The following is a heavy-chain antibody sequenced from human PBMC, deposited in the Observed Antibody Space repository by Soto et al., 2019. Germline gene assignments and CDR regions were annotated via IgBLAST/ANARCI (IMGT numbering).Heavy chain of an antibody. D-gene: IGHD2-2*01. Sequence: EVQLVESGGGLVKPGGSLRLSCAASGFTFSSYSMNWVRQAPGKGLEWVSSISSSSSYIYYADSVKGRFTISRDNAKNSRYLQMNSLRAEDTAVYYCARGAGFSSSKSDYFDYWGQGTLVTVSS. CDR3: ARGAGFSSSKSDYFDY. CDR1: GFTFSSYS. J-gene: IGHJ4*02. V-gene: IGHV3-21*01. CDR2: ISSSSSYI.